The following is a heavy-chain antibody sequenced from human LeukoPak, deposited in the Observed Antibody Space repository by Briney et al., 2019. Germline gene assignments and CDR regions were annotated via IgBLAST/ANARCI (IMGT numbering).Heavy chain of an antibody. D-gene: IGHD3-10*01. J-gene: IGHJ6*03. CDR3: AREVATMVRGVILGYMDV. CDR1: GGSISSGDYY. V-gene: IGHV4-30-4*01. CDR2: IYYSGST. Sequence: PSQTLSLTCTVSGGSISSGDYYWSWIRQPPGKGLEWIGYIYYSGSTYYNPSLKSRVTISVDTSKNQFSLKLSSVTAADTAVYYCAREVATMVRGVILGYMDVWGKGTTVTVSS.